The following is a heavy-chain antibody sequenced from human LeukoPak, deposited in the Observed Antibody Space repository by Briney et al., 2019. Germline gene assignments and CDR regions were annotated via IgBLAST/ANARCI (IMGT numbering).Heavy chain of an antibody. J-gene: IGHJ4*02. V-gene: IGHV4-59*01. Sequence: SETLSLTCTVSGDSIYSYSWTWIGQPPGKGLLWIGYIHDSGFTNYSPSPKSRLTITRDTSKNQVSLSLTSVTAADTAVYFCARLFFDYSDGGVSYGGPHLPDWGQGTLVSVSS. D-gene: IGHD2-8*02. CDR2: IHDSGFT. CDR3: ARLFFDYSDGGVSYGGPHLPD. CDR1: GDSIYSYS.